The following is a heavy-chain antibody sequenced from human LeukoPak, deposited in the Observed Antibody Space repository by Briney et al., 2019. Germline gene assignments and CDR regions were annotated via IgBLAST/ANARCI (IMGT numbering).Heavy chain of an antibody. CDR3: ASSDYGGNSGADY. D-gene: IGHD4-23*01. CDR1: GGSFSGYY. V-gene: IGHV4-34*01. Sequence: SETLSLTCAVYGGSFSGYYWSWIRQPPGKGLEWIGEINHSGSTNYNPSLKRRVTISVDTAKNQFSLKLSSVTAADMAVYCCASSDYGGNSGADYWGQGTLVTVSS. CDR2: INHSGST. J-gene: IGHJ4*02.